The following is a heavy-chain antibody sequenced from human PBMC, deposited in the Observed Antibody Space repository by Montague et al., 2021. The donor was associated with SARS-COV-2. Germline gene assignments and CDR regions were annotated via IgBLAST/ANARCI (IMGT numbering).Heavy chain of an antibody. Sequence: SETLSLTCTVSGGSISSGGYYWSWIRQPPGKGLEWIGTVYYSGSTNYNPSLKSRVTMPVDTSKNQFSLELRSVTAADTAVYYCARLGFVELWLNLGWFDPWGQGTLVTVSS. J-gene: IGHJ5*02. D-gene: IGHD3-16*02. V-gene: IGHV4-39*01. CDR3: ARLGFVELWLNLGWFDP. CDR2: VYYSGST. CDR1: GGSISSGGYY.